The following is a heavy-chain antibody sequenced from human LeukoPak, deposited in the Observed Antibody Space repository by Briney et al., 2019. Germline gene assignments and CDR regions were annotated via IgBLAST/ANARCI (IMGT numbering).Heavy chain of an antibody. Sequence: GGSLRLSCAASGFTFSSYAMSWVRQAPGEGLEWVSAIGVGTHYADSVKGRFTISRDGSENTLYLQMNSLTVEDTAIYFCAGGDQDSLEGYWGQGTLVSVPS. CDR2: IGVGT. CDR3: AGGDQDSLEGY. V-gene: IGHV3-23*01. CDR1: GFTFSSYA. D-gene: IGHD1-1*01. J-gene: IGHJ4*02.